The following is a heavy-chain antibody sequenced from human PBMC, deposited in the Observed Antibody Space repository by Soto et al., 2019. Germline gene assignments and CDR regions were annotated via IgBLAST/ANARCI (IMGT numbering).Heavy chain of an antibody. D-gene: IGHD6-13*01. V-gene: IGHV4-39*02. CDR1: GGSISSSSYY. CDR2: IYYSGST. CDR3: AREGPSSWYYYYYGMDV. J-gene: IGHJ6*02. Sequence: SETLSLTCTVSGGSISSSSYYWGWIRQPPGKGLEWIGSIYYSGSTYYNPSLKSRVTISVDTSKNQFSLKLSSVTAADTAVCYCAREGPSSWYYYYYGMDVWGQGTTVTVSS.